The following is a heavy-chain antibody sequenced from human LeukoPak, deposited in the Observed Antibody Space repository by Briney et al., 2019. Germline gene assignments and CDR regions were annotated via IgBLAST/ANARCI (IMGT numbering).Heavy chain of an antibody. Sequence: GGSLRLSCAASGFTFSSHTMSWVRQAPGKGLEWVSGISGSGVNTYYANSVKGRFTISRDKFMNTLYLQMNSLRAEDTAVYYCAGGGSLWFGELVGGLAADYWGQGTLVTVSS. CDR2: ISGSGVNT. CDR1: GFTFSSHT. D-gene: IGHD3-10*01. V-gene: IGHV3-23*01. J-gene: IGHJ4*02. CDR3: AGGGSLWFGELVGGLAADY.